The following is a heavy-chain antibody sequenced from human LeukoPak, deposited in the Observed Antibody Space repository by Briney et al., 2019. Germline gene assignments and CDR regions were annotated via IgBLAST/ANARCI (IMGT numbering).Heavy chain of an antibody. Sequence: GASVKVSCKASGYTFTSYGISWVRQAPGQGLEWMGWISAYNGNTNYAQKLQGRVTMTTDTSTSTAYMELRSLRSDDTAVYYCARGPAGYSSSDYYYYYMDVWGKGTTVTVSS. CDR3: ARGPAGYSSSDYYYYYMDV. CDR1: GYTFTSYG. D-gene: IGHD6-6*01. V-gene: IGHV1-18*01. J-gene: IGHJ6*03. CDR2: ISAYNGNT.